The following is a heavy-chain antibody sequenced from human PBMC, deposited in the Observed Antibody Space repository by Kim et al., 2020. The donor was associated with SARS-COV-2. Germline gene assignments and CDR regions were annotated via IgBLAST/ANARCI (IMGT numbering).Heavy chain of an antibody. V-gene: IGHV6-1*01. Sequence: SQTLSLTCAISGDSVSSNSGAWNWIRQSPSRGLEWLGRTYYRSKWYNEYAGSVTSRVTINTDTSQNQFSLQLNSVTPEDTAIDYCARGRYTAFDSWGQGTLVTVSS. J-gene: IGHJ5*01. D-gene: IGHD5-12*01. CDR1: GDSVSSNSGA. CDR2: TYYRSKWYN. CDR3: ARGRYTAFDS.